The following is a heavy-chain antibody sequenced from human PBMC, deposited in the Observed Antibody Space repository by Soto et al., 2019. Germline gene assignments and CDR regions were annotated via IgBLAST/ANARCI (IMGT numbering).Heavy chain of an antibody. CDR2: IYYSGNT. J-gene: IGHJ4*02. D-gene: IGHD6-6*01. V-gene: IGHV4-39*01. Sequence: PSETLSLTCSVSSASLSSSTYYWSWIRQPPGRGPEWIGSIYYSGNTYYKPSLKSRVIISIDTSRNQFSLKLTSVTAADTGVYYCASSSPFHYWGPGSLVTVSS. CDR1: SASLSSSTYY. CDR3: ASSSPFHY.